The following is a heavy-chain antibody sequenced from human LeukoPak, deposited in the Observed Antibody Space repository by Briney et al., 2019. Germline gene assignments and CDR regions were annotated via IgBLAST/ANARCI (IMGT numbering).Heavy chain of an antibody. CDR1: GFTFSSYG. V-gene: IGHV3-33*01. J-gene: IGHJ4*02. Sequence: GRSLRLSCAPSGFTFSSYGMHWVRQAPGKGLEWVAVIWYDGSNKYYADSVKGRFTISRDNSKNTLYLQMNRLRAEDTAVYYCAREGDSGYDWSDYWGQGTLVTVSS. D-gene: IGHD5-12*01. CDR2: IWYDGSNK. CDR3: AREGDSGYDWSDY.